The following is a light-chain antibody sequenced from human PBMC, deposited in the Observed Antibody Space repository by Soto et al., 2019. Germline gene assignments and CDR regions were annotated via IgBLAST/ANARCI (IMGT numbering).Light chain of an antibody. Sequence: EIVMMQSPATLSVSPGERATLSCRASQSVSSSLAWYQQKAGQAPRLLIYSASTRATGIPARFSGSGSGTEFTLTISSLQPEDSAVYYCQQYNNWLRTFGQGTKVEIK. CDR1: QSVSSS. CDR2: SAS. CDR3: QQYNNWLRT. J-gene: IGKJ1*01. V-gene: IGKV3-15*01.